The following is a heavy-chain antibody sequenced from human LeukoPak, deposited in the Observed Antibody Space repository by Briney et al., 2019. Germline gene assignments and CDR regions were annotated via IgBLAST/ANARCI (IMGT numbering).Heavy chain of an antibody. V-gene: IGHV4-31*03. CDR2: IYYSGRT. CDR1: GGSISSGDYY. Sequence: PQTLSLTCTVSGGSISSGDYYWGWIRQLPGKGLEWIGYIYYSGRTYYNPSLKSRLTISVDTSKNQFSLNLNSVTAADTAVYFCARDHFGSLDSWGQGILVTVSS. D-gene: IGHD3-10*01. CDR3: ARDHFGSLDS. J-gene: IGHJ4*02.